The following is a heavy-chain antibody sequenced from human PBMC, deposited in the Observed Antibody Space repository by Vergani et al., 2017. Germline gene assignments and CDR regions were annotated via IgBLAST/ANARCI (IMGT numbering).Heavy chain of an antibody. J-gene: IGHJ3*02. Sequence: EVQLVESGGGLVKPGGSLRLSCAASGFTFSSYSMNWVRQAPGKGLEWVSSIRSSSSYIYYADSVKGRFTISRDNAKNSLYLQMNSLRAEDTAVYYCARRAAAGTGAFDIWGQGTMVTVSS. CDR2: IRSSSSYI. CDR3: ARRAAAGTGAFDI. D-gene: IGHD6-13*01. CDR1: GFTFSSYS. V-gene: IGHV3-21*01.